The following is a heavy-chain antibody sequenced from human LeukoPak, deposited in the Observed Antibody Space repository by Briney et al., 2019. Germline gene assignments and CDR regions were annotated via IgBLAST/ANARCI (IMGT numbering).Heavy chain of an antibody. D-gene: IGHD3-22*01. CDR2: IYYSGST. V-gene: IGHV4-31*03. J-gene: IGHJ4*02. CDR3: ASSSSGYMGVYYFDY. CDR1: GGSISSGGYY. Sequence: PSETLSLTCTVSGGSISSGGYYWSWIRQHPGKGLEWIGYIYYSGSTYYNPSPKSRVTISVDTSKNQFSLKLSSVTAADTAVYYCASSSSGYMGVYYFDYWGQGTLVTVSS.